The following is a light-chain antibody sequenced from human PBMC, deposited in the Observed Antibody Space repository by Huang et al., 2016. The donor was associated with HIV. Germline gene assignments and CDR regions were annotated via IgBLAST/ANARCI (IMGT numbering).Light chain of an antibody. CDR1: QSLLQNKGHDS. Sequence: EIVLTQSPLSLPVTPGEPASISCRSSQSLLQNKGHDSLDWYLLRPGQPPQLLIHLGSTRASGVPERFSGSGSGTDFTLKISRVEAEDVGVYYCMQSLQIPWTFGQGTKVEIK. J-gene: IGKJ1*01. V-gene: IGKV2-28*01. CDR2: LGS. CDR3: MQSLQIPWT.